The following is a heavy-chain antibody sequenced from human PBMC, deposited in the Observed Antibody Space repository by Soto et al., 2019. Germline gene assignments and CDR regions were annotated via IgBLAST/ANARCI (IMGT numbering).Heavy chain of an antibody. V-gene: IGHV3-30*18. D-gene: IGHD3-10*01. CDR3: VKDAMVRVFHGYYYYGMDV. CDR1: GFTFSSYG. J-gene: IGHJ6*02. CDR2: ISYDGSNK. Sequence: PGGSLRLSCAASGFTFSSYGMHWVRQAPGKGLEWVAVISYDGSNKYYADSVKGRFTISRDNSKNTLYLQMNSLRAEDTAVYYCVKDAMVRVFHGYYYYGMDVWGQGTTVTVSS.